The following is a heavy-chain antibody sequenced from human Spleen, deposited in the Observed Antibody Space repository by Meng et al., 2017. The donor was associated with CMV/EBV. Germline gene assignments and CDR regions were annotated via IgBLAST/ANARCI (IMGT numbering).Heavy chain of an antibody. D-gene: IGHD3-9*01. CDR1: GYTFTTYL. V-gene: IGHV1-46*01. CDR3: AGGDRGGQYDINALDI. J-gene: IGHJ3*02. CDR2: ISPSGGTA. Sequence: ASVKVSCKASGYTFTTYLMHWVRQAPGQGLEWLGIISPSGGTAYFPQKFRARVTVTTDTSASTMYMELSSLTSEDTAVYYCAGGDRGGQYDINALDIWGQGTMVTVSS.